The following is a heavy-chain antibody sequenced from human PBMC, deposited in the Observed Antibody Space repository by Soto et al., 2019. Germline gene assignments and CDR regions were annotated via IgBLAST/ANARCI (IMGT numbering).Heavy chain of an antibody. J-gene: IGHJ5*02. D-gene: IGHD3-10*01. Sequence: PSETLSLTCTVSGGSISSSSYHWGWIRQPPGKGLEWIGNIYYSGSTYYNPSLKSRVTISVDTSKNQFSLKLSSVTAADTAVYYCARLQNYYSSGIGLLDPWGQGTLVTVS. CDR2: IYYSGST. V-gene: IGHV4-39*01. CDR1: GGSISSSSYH. CDR3: ARLQNYYSSGIGLLDP.